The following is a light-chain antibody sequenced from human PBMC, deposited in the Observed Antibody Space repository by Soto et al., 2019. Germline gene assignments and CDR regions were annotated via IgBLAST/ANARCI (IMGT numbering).Light chain of an antibody. CDR3: QQYGSSPRT. Sequence: EIVLTQSPGTLSLSPGERATLSCRASQSVSSSYLAWYQQKPGQAPRLLIYGASSRSTGIPDRFSGSGSGTYFPLTISRLEPEDVAVYYCQQYGSSPRTFGQGTKVEIK. CDR2: GAS. J-gene: IGKJ1*01. V-gene: IGKV3-20*01. CDR1: QSVSSSY.